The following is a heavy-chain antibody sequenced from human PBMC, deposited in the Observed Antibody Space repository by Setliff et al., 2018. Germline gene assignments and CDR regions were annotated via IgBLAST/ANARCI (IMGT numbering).Heavy chain of an antibody. Sequence: ASVKVSCKASGGTFSSYAISWVRQAPGQGLEWMGGIIPILGIANYAQKFQGRVTMTRDTSTSTVYMELSSLRSEDTAVYYCIVAGNYFDYWGQGTLVTVSS. D-gene: IGHD5-12*01. V-gene: IGHV1-69*10. CDR2: IIPILGIA. CDR3: IVAGNYFDY. CDR1: GGTFSSYA. J-gene: IGHJ4*02.